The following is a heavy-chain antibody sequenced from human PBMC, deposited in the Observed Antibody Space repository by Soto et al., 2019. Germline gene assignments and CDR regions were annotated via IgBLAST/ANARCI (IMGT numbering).Heavy chain of an antibody. J-gene: IGHJ4*02. CDR2: NYHSGST. CDR3: ARGVLDDYRKLGIVDY. V-gene: IGHV4-30-2*01. CDR1: GGSISSGGYS. D-gene: IGHD7-27*01. Sequence: QLQLQESGSGLVKPSQTLSLTCAVSGGSISSGGYSWSWIRQPPGKGLEWIGYNYHSGSTYYNPSLKSRVTISVDRSKNQFSLKLSSVTAADTAVYYCARGVLDDYRKLGIVDYWGQGTLVTVSS.